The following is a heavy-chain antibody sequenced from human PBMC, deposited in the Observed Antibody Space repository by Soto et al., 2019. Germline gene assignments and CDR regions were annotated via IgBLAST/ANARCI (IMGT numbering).Heavy chain of an antibody. CDR1: GYTFTSYA. V-gene: IGHV1-3*01. CDR2: INAGNGNT. Sequence: GASVKVSCKASGYTFTSYAMHWVRQAPGQRLEWMGWINAGNGNTKYSQKFQGRVTITRDTSASTAYMELSSLRSEDTAVYYCARDRAAAGIHWFDPWGQGTLVTVSS. J-gene: IGHJ5*02. CDR3: ARDRAAAGIHWFDP. D-gene: IGHD6-13*01.